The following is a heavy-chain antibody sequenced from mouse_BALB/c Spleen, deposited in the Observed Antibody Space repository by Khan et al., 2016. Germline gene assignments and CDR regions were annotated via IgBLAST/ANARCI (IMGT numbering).Heavy chain of an antibody. J-gene: IGHJ4*01. V-gene: IGHV5-6-3*01. CDR3: AWLRQAVDY. CDR1: GFTFSTYA. D-gene: IGHD2-2*01. Sequence: EVELVESGGGLVQPGGSLKLSCAASGFTFSTYAMPWVRQPPDKRLELVATINSNGGSTYYPDNVKGRFTISRDNAKNTLNLQMSSLKSEDTAKNYCAWLRQAVDYWGQGTSVTVSS. CDR2: INSNGGST.